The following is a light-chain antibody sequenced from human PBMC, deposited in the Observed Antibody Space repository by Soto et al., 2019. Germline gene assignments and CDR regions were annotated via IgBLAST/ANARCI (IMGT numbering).Light chain of an antibody. J-gene: IGKJ1*01. CDR2: SAT. CDR3: QIYGIAPWT. CDR1: QSVSTNQ. Sequence: EIVLTQSLGTMSLSPGETATLSCRARQSVSTNQLAWYQQKRGQAPRLVFHSATTRANAFPARFSGSGSGTDFSLTIYRLEPEDFAGYYCQIYGIAPWTFGRGTKVDIK. V-gene: IGKV3-20*01.